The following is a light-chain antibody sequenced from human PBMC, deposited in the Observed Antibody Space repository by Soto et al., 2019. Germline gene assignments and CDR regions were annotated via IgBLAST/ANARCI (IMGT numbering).Light chain of an antibody. Sequence: IVMTQYPTTLSVSPGERATLACRASQRVSSNYLAWYQQEPGQAPRLLIYAAYSRAPGIPDRFRGSGSGTEFTLTISSLQPDDSATYYCQQYNTFWTFGQGTKVDI. CDR1: QRVSSN. V-gene: IGKV3D-15*01. J-gene: IGKJ1*01. CDR3: QQYNTFWT. CDR2: AAY.